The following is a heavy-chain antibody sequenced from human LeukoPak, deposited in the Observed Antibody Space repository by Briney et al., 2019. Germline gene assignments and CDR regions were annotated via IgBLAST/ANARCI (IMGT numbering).Heavy chain of an antibody. Sequence: PGGSLRLSRAASGFTFSSYAMSWVRQAPGKGLEWVSGIGSGGVDTHYADSVKGRFTISRDNSKNTLYLQMNSLRAEDTAVYYCARPTITTAGTRWFDPWGQGTLVTVSS. CDR2: IGSGGVDT. CDR1: GFTFSSYA. J-gene: IGHJ5*02. CDR3: ARPTITTAGTRWFDP. D-gene: IGHD6-13*01. V-gene: IGHV3-23*01.